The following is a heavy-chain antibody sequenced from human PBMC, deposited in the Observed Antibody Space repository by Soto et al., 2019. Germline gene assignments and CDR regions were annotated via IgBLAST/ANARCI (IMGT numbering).Heavy chain of an antibody. D-gene: IGHD2-2*01. J-gene: IGHJ6*02. V-gene: IGHV1-69*01. CDR1: GVTFGSYA. CDR2: IIPIPGTA. Sequence: QVQLVQSGAEVKKPGSSLKVSCKASGVTFGSYAISWVRQAPGQGLEWMGGIIPIPGTANYAQTSQVRVTIAADESTSTAYMELSSLRSEDTAVYYCARTHGSSTSLEIYYYYYYGMDVWGQGTTVTVSS. CDR3: ARTHGSSTSLEIYYYYYYGMDV.